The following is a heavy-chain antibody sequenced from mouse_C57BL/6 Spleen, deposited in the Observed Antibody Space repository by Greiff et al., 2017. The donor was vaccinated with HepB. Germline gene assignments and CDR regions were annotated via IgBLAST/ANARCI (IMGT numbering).Heavy chain of an antibody. V-gene: IGHV1-59*01. CDR3: AKGTTVVATGYIDV. D-gene: IGHD1-1*01. Sequence: QVQLQQPGAELVRPGTSVKLSCKASGYTFTSYWMHWVKQRPGQGLEWIGVIDPSDSYTNYNQKFKGKATLTVDTSSSTAYMQLSSLTSEDSAVYYCAKGTTVVATGYIDVWGTGTTVTVSS. CDR2: IDPSDSYT. CDR1: GYTFTSYW. J-gene: IGHJ1*03.